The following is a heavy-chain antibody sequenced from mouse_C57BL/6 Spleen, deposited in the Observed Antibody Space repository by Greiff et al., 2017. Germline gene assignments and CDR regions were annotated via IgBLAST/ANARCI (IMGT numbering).Heavy chain of an antibody. CDR2: IDPNSGGT. Sequence: QVQLQQPGAELVKPGASVKLSCKASGYTFTSYWMHWVKQRPGRGLEWIGRIDPNSGGTKYNEKFKSKATLTVDKPSSTAYMQLRSLTSEDSAVYYCGREGIFYAMDYWGQGTSVTVSS. CDR3: GREGIFYAMDY. CDR1: GYTFTSYW. J-gene: IGHJ4*01. D-gene: IGHD2-14*01. V-gene: IGHV1-72*01.